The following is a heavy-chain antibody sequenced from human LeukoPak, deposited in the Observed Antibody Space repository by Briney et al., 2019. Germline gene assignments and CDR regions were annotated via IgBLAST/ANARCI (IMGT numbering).Heavy chain of an antibody. CDR3: ARVEDSSGYYWGAFDI. D-gene: IGHD3-22*01. CDR2: IYYSGST. Sequence: SETLSLTCTVSGGSISSYYWSWIRQPPGKGLEWIGYIYYSGSTNYNPSLKSRVTISVDTSKNQFSLKLSSVTAADTAVYYCARVEDSSGYYWGAFDIWGQGTMVTVSS. J-gene: IGHJ3*02. V-gene: IGHV4-59*01. CDR1: GGSISSYY.